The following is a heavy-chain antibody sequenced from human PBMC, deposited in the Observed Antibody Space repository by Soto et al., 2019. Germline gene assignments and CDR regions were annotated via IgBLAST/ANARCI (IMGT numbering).Heavy chain of an antibody. CDR2: ISSSGTYI. Sequence: EVQLVESGGGLVQPGGSQRLSCEASGFTFRIYSMSWVRQAPGKGLEWVSSISSSGTYIYYADSMKGRFTISRDDARNSLYLQMSSLRAEDTAVYYCATVLMHSTTQPPGHWGQGTLVNVSS. CDR3: ATVLMHSTTQPPGH. D-gene: IGHD1-1*01. J-gene: IGHJ4*02. CDR1: GFTFRIYS. V-gene: IGHV3-21*01.